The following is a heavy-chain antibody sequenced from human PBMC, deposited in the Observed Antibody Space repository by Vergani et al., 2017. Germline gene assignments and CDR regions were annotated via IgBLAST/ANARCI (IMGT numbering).Heavy chain of an antibody. V-gene: IGHV4-34*01. Sequence: QVQLQQWGGGLLKPSETLSLTCVVNGGSFTSYHWTWIRQSPGEGLEWVGDIDHTGRPDYNPSLKGRLTMSVDKSRNQFSLTLNSVTATDTAIYFCARVNTDTNGHLYYYYYMDVWGQGTAVTVS. CDR3: ARVNTDTNGHLYYYYYMDV. J-gene: IGHJ6*03. CDR2: IDHTGRP. D-gene: IGHD2-8*01. CDR1: GGSFTSYH.